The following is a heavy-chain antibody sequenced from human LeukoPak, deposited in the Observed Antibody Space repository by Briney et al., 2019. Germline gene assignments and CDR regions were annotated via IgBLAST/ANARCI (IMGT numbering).Heavy chain of an antibody. CDR1: DYSISSGDY. CDR3: ARNDSSGYFDY. V-gene: IGHV4-38-2*01. J-gene: IGHJ4*02. D-gene: IGHD3-22*01. Sequence: SETLSLTCAVSDYSISSGDYWGWIRQPPGKGLEWIEIVYYSGSTHYSPSLKNQVTISLHTSKNQSSLKLRSVTAADTALYYCARNDSSGYFDYWGQGTLVTVSS. CDR2: VYYSGST.